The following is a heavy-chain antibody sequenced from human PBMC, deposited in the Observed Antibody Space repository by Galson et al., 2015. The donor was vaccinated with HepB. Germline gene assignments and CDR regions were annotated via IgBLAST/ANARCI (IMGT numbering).Heavy chain of an antibody. CDR2: VLSSGST. V-gene: IGHV4-39*07. Sequence: ETLSLTCSVSGAFISRSSYYWGWIRQPPGKGLEWIGSVLSSGSTYYNPSLRSRVSMSADTSKNQFSMRLFSVTTADTAVYYCVRGQGGYSEYGLNWFDPWGQGILVTVSS. D-gene: IGHD5-12*01. CDR1: GAFISRSSYY. CDR3: VRGQGGYSEYGLNWFDP. J-gene: IGHJ5*02.